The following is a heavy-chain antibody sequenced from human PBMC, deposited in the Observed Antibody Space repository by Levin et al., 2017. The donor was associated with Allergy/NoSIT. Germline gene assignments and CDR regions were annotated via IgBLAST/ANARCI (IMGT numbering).Heavy chain of an antibody. J-gene: IGHJ6*02. V-gene: IGHV3-49*04. CDR2: IRSKAYGGTT. Sequence: GESLKISCTASGFTFGDYAMSWVRQAPGKGLEWVGFIRSKAYGGTTEYAASVKGRFTISRDDSKSIAYLQMNSLKTEDTAVYYCTTTMYYDFWSGYLPPYGMDVWGQGTTVTVSS. CDR3: TTTMYYDFWSGYLPPYGMDV. D-gene: IGHD3-3*01. CDR1: GFTFGDYA.